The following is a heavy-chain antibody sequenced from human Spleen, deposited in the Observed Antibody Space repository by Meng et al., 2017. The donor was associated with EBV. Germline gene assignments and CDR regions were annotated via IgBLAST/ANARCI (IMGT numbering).Heavy chain of an antibody. V-gene: IGHV4-4*02. J-gene: IGHJ5*02. D-gene: IGHD3-16*01. CDR3: AQRERWGLDP. CDR2: IYHSGST. Sequence: QVQLQESGPGLVKPSGTLSLTCAVSGGSISSSNWWNWVRQAPGKGLEWIGEIYHSGSTSYNPSLESRVTISIDKSKNQVSLKLTSVTAADTAVYYCAQRERWGLDPWGQGTLVTVS. CDR1: GGSISSSNW.